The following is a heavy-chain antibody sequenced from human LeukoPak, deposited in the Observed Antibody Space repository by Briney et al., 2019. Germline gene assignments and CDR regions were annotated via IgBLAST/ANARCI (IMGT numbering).Heavy chain of an antibody. CDR3: ANPPPAYGSGSYPFDY. Sequence: GGSLRLSCAASGFTFSSYSMNWVRQAPGKGLEWVSAISGSGGSTYYADSVKGRFTISRDNSKNTLYLQMNSLRAEDTAVYYCANPPPAYGSGSYPFDYWGQGTLVTVSS. CDR1: GFTFSSYS. D-gene: IGHD3-10*01. J-gene: IGHJ4*02. V-gene: IGHV3-23*01. CDR2: ISGSGGST.